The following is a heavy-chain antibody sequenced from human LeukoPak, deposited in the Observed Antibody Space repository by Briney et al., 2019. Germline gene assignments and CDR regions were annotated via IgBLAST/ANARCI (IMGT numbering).Heavy chain of an antibody. CDR2: ISSSSSTI. CDR3: ASGEWVTTTGRDY. CDR1: GFTFSSYS. J-gene: IGHJ4*02. V-gene: IGHV3-48*01. D-gene: IGHD4-17*01. Sequence: GGSLRLSCAASGFTFSSYSMNWVRQAPGKGLEWVSYISSSSSTIYYADSVKGRFTISRDNAKNSLYLQMNSLRAEDTAVYYCASGEWVTTTGRDYWGQGTLVTVSS.